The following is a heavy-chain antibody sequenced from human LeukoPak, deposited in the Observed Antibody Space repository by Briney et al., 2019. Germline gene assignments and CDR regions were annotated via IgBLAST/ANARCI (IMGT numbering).Heavy chain of an antibody. J-gene: IGHJ4*02. V-gene: IGHV4-59*08. Sequence: SETLSLTCTVSGGSMKDFFWSWIRQIPGKGLEWIGYVYYSGSAKYHPSLKSRVTISVDTSKNEFSLKLTSMTAADTAVYFCARHKDRFGYTFDYWGQGSLVTVSS. CDR1: GGSMKDFF. CDR3: ARHKDRFGYTFDY. D-gene: IGHD5-18*01. CDR2: VYYSGSA.